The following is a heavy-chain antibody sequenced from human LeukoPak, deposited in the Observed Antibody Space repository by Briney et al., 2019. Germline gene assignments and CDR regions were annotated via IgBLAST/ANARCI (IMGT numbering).Heavy chain of an antibody. D-gene: IGHD5-24*01. CDR3: AREGRVVEMATGEYFQH. CDR2: IIPILGIA. CDR1: GGTFSSYT. J-gene: IGHJ1*01. V-gene: IGHV1-69*04. Sequence: SVKVSCKASGGTFSSYTISWVRQAPGQGLEWMGRIIPILGIANYAQKFQGRVTITADKSTSTVYMELSSLRSEDTAVYYCAREGRVVEMATGEYFQHWGQGTLVTVSS.